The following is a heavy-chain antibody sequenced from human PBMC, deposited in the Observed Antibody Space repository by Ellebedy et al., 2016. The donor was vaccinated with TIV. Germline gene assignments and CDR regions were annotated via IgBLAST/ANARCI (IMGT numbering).Heavy chain of an antibody. Sequence: GESLKISCAASGFTVSSNYMSWVRQAPGKGLEWVSVIYSGGSTYYADSVKGRFTISRDNSKNTLYLQMNSLRAEDTAVYYCAREDSGSYRSFDYWGQGTLVTVSS. CDR1: GFTVSSNY. CDR3: AREDSGSYRSFDY. CDR2: IYSGGST. J-gene: IGHJ4*02. V-gene: IGHV3-66*01. D-gene: IGHD1-26*01.